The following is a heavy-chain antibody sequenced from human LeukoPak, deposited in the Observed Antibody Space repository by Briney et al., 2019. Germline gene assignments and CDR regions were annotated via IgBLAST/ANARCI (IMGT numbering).Heavy chain of an antibody. D-gene: IGHD6-13*01. CDR2: INPKSGGT. Sequence: VASVKVSCKASGYTFSGYYIHWVRQAPGQGREWMGWINPKSGGTNSAQKFQGRVTMTRDTSISTAYMELSRLTSDDTAVYYCARVTPGYFDYWGPGTLVTVSS. J-gene: IGHJ4*02. V-gene: IGHV1-2*02. CDR3: ARVTPGYFDY. CDR1: GYTFSGYY.